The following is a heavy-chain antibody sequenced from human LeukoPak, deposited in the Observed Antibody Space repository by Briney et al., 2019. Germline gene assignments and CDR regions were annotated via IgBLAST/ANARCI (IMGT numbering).Heavy chain of an antibody. CDR3: ARGSHSGSYPARIDY. V-gene: IGHV1-46*01. D-gene: IGHD1-26*01. CDR2: INPSGGST. Sequence: ASVKVSCKASGYTFPSYYMHWVRQAPGQGLEWMGIINPSGGSTSYAQKFQGRVTMTRDTSTSTVYMELSSLRSEDTAVYYCARGSHSGSYPARIDYWGQGTLVTASS. J-gene: IGHJ4*02. CDR1: GYTFPSYY.